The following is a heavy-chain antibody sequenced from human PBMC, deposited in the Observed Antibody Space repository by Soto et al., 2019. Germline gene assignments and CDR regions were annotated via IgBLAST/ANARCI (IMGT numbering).Heavy chain of an antibody. CDR3: AKDSWYFDL. CDR1: GFTFSSYG. J-gene: IGHJ2*01. CDR2: ISYDGSNK. V-gene: IGHV3-30*18. Sequence: QVQLVESGGGVVQPGRSLRLSCAASGFTFSSYGMHWARQAPGKGLEWVAVISYDGSNKYYADSVKGRFTISRDNSKNTLYLQMNSLRAEDTAVYYCAKDSWYFDLWGRGTLVTVSS.